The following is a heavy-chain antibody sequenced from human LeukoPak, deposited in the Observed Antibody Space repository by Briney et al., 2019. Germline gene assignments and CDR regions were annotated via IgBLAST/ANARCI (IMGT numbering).Heavy chain of an antibody. CDR1: GFNFRSYG. CDR2: ISYDGSNK. D-gene: IGHD3-10*01. J-gene: IGHJ4*02. V-gene: IGHV3-30*18. Sequence: PGGSLRLSCAVSGFNFRSYGMHWVRQAPGKGLEWVAVISYDGSNKYYADSVKGRFTISRDNSKNTLYLQMNSLRAEDTAVYYCAKDPNYYGSGSYYSVIKLGYYFDYWGQGTLVTVSS. CDR3: AKDPNYYGSGSYYSVIKLGYYFDY.